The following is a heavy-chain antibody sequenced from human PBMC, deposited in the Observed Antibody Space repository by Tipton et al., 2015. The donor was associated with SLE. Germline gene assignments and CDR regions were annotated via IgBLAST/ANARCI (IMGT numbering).Heavy chain of an antibody. J-gene: IGHJ5*02. V-gene: IGHV4-38-2*01. Sequence: TLSLTCAVSGYSISSGYYWSWIRQPPGKGLEWIGYIYYSGSTNYNPSLKSRVTISVDTSKNQFSLKLSSVTAADTAVYYRARTDGGNSRSWFDPWGQGTLVTVSS. CDR1: GYSISSGYY. D-gene: IGHD4-23*01. CDR2: IYYSGST. CDR3: ARTDGGNSRSWFDP.